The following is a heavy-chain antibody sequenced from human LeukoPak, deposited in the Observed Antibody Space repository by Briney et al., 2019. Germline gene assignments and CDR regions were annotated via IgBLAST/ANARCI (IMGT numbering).Heavy chain of an antibody. V-gene: IGHV3-23*01. Sequence: PGGSLRLSCAASGFTFSSYAMSWVRQAPGKGLEWVSAISVSGGSTYYADSVKGRFTISRDNSKNTLYLQMNSLRAEDTAVYYCAKDAAGFGELYYSYWGQGTLVTVSS. D-gene: IGHD3-10*01. J-gene: IGHJ4*02. CDR2: ISVSGGST. CDR1: GFTFSSYA. CDR3: AKDAAGFGELYYSY.